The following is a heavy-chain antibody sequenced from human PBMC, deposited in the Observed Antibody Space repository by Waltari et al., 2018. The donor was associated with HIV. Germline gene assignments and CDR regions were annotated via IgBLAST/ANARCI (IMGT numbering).Heavy chain of an antibody. CDR3: ARGVYYDILTGPIMGYFDY. CDR2: IIPIFDTK. V-gene: IGHV1-69*01. CDR1: GGTYNNSA. Sequence: QLQLVKSGAEVKKPGSSVKDACKPAGGTYNNSAFLPVRRAPGQGLGGMGGIIPIFDTKNYAQKFQGRVTITADESTSTAYMELSSLRSEDTAVYYCARGVYYDILTGPIMGYFDYWGQGTLVTVSS. J-gene: IGHJ4*02. D-gene: IGHD3-9*01.